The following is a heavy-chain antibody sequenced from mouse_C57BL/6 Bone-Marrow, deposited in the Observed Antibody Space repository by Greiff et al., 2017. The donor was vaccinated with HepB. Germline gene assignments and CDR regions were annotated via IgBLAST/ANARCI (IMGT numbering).Heavy chain of an antibody. CDR2: IDPSDSYT. CDR1: GYTFTSYW. CDR3: ARGSLPAY. J-gene: IGHJ3*01. Sequence: QVQLQQPGAELVMPGASVKLSCKASGYTFTSYWMHWVKQRPGQGLEWIGEIDPSDSYTNYNQKFKGKSTLTVNKSSSKAYMQLSSLTSADSAVYYCARGSLPAYWCQGTLVTVSA. V-gene: IGHV1-69*01.